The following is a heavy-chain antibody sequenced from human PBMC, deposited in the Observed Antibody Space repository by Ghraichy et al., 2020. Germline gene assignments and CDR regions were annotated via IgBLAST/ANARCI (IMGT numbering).Heavy chain of an antibody. V-gene: IGHV2-5*01. CDR2: IYWNDDK. D-gene: IGHD3-3*01. CDR3: AHNGVDYWSGFSEFDY. Sequence: RVKPTQTLTLTCTFSGFSLTTREVGVGWIRQPPGKALEWLALIYWNDDKRYSPSLKSRLTITKDSSKNQVVLTMTNMDPVYTATYYCAHNGVDYWSGFSEFDYWGQGTLVTVSS. CDR1: GFSLTTREVG. J-gene: IGHJ4*02.